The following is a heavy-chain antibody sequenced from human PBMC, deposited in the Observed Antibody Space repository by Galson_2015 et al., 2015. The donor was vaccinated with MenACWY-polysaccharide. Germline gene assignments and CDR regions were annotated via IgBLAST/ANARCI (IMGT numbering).Heavy chain of an antibody. Sequence: SVKVSCKASGYTFTSYDINWVRQTPGQGLEWMGWMNPNSGNTGYAQKFQGRVTMTRNTSISIAYMELNSLRSEDTAVYYCARGGKYYYDSSGYLNWFDPWGQGTLVTVSS. D-gene: IGHD3-22*01. J-gene: IGHJ5*02. CDR2: MNPNSGNT. CDR3: ARGGKYYYDSSGYLNWFDP. V-gene: IGHV1-8*01. CDR1: GYTFTSYD.